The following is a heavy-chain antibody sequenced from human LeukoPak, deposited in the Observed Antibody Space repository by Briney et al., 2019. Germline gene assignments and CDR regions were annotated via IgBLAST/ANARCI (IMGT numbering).Heavy chain of an antibody. V-gene: IGHV6-1*01. CDR2: TYYRSTWYN. CDR1: GDSVSSNSVT. Sequence: SQTLSLTCAISGDSVSSNSVTWNWIRQSPSRGLEWLGRTYYRSTWYNDYAVSVRGRISVNPDTSKNQFSLHLNSVTPEDTAVYYCARRLTQYDCFDPWGQGILVTVSS. J-gene: IGHJ5*02. D-gene: IGHD2-2*01. CDR3: ARRLTQYDCFDP.